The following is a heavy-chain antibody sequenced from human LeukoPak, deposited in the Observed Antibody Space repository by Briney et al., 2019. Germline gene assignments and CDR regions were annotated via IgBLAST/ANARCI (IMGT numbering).Heavy chain of an antibody. Sequence: GGSLRLSCAASGFTFSSYAMHWVRQAPGKGLEWVAVISYDGSNKYYADSVKGRFTISRDNSKNTLYLQMNSLRAEDTAVYYCASGGTIFGVVIMKAPHDYWGQGTLVTVSS. D-gene: IGHD3-3*01. J-gene: IGHJ4*02. CDR3: ASGGTIFGVVIMKAPHDY. V-gene: IGHV3-30-3*01. CDR2: ISYDGSNK. CDR1: GFTFSSYA.